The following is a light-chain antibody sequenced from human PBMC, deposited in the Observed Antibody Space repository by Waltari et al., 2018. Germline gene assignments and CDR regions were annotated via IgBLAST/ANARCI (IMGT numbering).Light chain of an antibody. CDR1: SLRTSY. Sequence: SSELTQDPAVSVALGQTVRITCQGASLRTSYASWYQQKSGQAPILVLFGKNKRPSGIPDRFSGYNSETTTSLTITGAQAEDEADYCCSSRDSSASHVLFAGGTKLTVL. J-gene: IGLJ2*01. CDR3: SSRDSSASHVL. V-gene: IGLV3-19*01. CDR2: GKN.